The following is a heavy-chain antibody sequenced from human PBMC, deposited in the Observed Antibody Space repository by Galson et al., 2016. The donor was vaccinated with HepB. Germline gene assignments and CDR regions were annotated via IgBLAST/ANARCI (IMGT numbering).Heavy chain of an antibody. J-gene: IGHJ4*02. Sequence: QSGAEVKKPGESLKISCKGSGYIFTNYWIAWVRQMPGKGLEYMGIIYPGDSDTIYNPSFEGQVTISTDRSTTTAYLQWSGLKASDTGMYYCVRQSHHCDGNTCNSLHFDSWGQGTLVTVSS. D-gene: IGHD2-15*01. V-gene: IGHV5-51*01. CDR3: VRQSHHCDGNTCNSLHFDS. CDR1: GYIFTNYW. CDR2: IYPGDSDT.